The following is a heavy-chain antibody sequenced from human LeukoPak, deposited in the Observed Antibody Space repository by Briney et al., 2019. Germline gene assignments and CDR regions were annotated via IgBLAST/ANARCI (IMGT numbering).Heavy chain of an antibody. CDR3: ARSYGYDNYYYYYMDV. V-gene: IGHV4-4*07. Sequence: PSETLSLTCTVSGGSISSYYWSWIRQPAGKGLEWIGRIYTSESTNYNPSLKSRVTISVDKSKNQFSLKLSSVTAADTAVYYCARSYGYDNYYYYYMDVWGKGTTVTVSS. CDR2: IYTSEST. CDR1: GGSISSYY. J-gene: IGHJ6*03. D-gene: IGHD5-18*01.